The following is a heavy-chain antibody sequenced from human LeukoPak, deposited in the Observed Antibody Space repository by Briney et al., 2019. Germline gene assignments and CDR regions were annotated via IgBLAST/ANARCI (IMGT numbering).Heavy chain of an antibody. J-gene: IGHJ4*02. CDR3: ARGRRNRYYDSSGYFNY. D-gene: IGHD3-22*01. CDR1: GGSISSSFW. V-gene: IGHV4-4*02. Sequence: SETLSLTRAVSGGSISSSFWWSWVRQPPGKGLEWIGEINHSGSTNYNPSLKSRVTISVDTSKNQFSLKLSSVTAADTAVYYCARGRRNRYYDSSGYFNYWGQGTLVTVSS. CDR2: INHSGST.